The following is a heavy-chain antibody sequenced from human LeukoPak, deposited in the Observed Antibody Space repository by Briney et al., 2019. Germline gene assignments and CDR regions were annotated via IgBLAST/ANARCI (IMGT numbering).Heavy chain of an antibody. CDR3: AGGIEVVVVPAAIRAYYYYYMDV. CDR1: GYTFTSYD. V-gene: IGHV1-8*01. CDR2: MNPNSGNT. Sequence: ASVKVSCKASGYTFTSYDINWVRQATGQGLEWMGWMNPNSGNTGYAQKFQGRVTMTRNTSISTAYMELSSLRSEDTAVYYCAGGIEVVVVPAAIRAYYYYYMDVWGKGTTVTVSS. D-gene: IGHD2-2*02. J-gene: IGHJ6*03.